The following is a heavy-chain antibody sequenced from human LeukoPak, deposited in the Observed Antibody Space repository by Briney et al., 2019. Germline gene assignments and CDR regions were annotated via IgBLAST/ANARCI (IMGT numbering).Heavy chain of an antibody. D-gene: IGHD5-24*01. V-gene: IGHV3-53*01. CDR1: GFTVANDR. CDR3: VRERFGAIVEN. Sequence: GSLRLSCAASGFTVANDRMSWVRQAPGKGLEWVSIVYGGGNTAYADSVKGRFTISRDTSKNTLLLQMNSLRAEDTALYFCVRERFGAIVENWGQGALVIVSS. J-gene: IGHJ4*02. CDR2: VYGGGNT.